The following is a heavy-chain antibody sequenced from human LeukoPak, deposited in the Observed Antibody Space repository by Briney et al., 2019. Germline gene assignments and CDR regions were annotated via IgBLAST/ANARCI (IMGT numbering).Heavy chain of an antibody. J-gene: IGHJ4*02. D-gene: IGHD1-26*01. CDR1: VGTFSSYA. Sequence: SVKVSCKASVGTFSSYAISWVRQAPGQGLEWMGRIIPIFGTANYAQKFQGRVTITTDESTSTAYMELSSLRSEDTAVYYCARRREKVKSGSYQLDYWGQGTLVTVSS. V-gene: IGHV1-69*05. CDR3: ARRREKVKSGSYQLDY. CDR2: IIPIFGTA.